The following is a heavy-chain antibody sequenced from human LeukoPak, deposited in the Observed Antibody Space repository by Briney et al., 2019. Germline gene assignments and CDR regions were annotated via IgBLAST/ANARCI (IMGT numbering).Heavy chain of an antibody. V-gene: IGHV3-23*01. CDR1: GFTFSSYA. CDR2: ISGSGGST. J-gene: IGHJ4*02. Sequence: GGSLRLSCAASGFTFSSYAMSWVRQAPGKGLEWVSAISGSGGSTYYADSVKGRFTISRDNSKNTLYLHMNSLRAEDTAVYYCAKAGLRYFDWSEAIDYWGQGTLVTVSS. D-gene: IGHD3-9*01. CDR3: AKAGLRYFDWSEAIDY.